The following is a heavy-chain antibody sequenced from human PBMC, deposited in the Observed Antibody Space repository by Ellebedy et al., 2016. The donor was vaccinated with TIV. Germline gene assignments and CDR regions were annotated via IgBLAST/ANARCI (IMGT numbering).Heavy chain of an antibody. J-gene: IGHJ4*02. CDR2: IYYSGST. CDR3: ARGTVALQPLKYFDS. Sequence: SETLSLTXVVSGDSISTINYYWGWIRQPPGKGLEWIGSIYYSGSTYYNPSLRSRVAISVDTSKNQFSLKLNSVTAADTAVYSCARGTVALQPLKYFDSWGQGTLVTVSS. V-gene: IGHV4-39*07. D-gene: IGHD6-19*01. CDR1: GDSISTINYY.